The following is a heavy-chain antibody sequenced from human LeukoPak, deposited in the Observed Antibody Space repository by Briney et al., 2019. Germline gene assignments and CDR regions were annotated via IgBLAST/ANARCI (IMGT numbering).Heavy chain of an antibody. CDR1: GGSFRGYY. V-gene: IGHV4-34*01. Sequence: KASETLSLXCAVYGGSFRGYYWSWIRQPPGKGLEWIGEINHSGSTNYNPSLKSRVTISVDTSKNQFSLKLSSVTAADTAVYYCARVTIFGVVPFDIWGQGTMVTVSS. CDR3: ARVTIFGVVPFDI. J-gene: IGHJ3*02. CDR2: INHSGST. D-gene: IGHD3-3*01.